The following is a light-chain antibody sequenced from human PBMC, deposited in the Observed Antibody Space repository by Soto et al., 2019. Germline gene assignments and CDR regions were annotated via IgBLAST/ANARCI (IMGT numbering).Light chain of an antibody. Sequence: EIVMTQSPATLSVSPGERATLSCRASQSVSSNLAWYQQKPGQAPRLLIYGASTRATGIPARFSGSGSGTEFTLTISSLQSEDFAVYYCQQYNNWPQTLVQGTKVESK. J-gene: IGKJ1*01. V-gene: IGKV3-15*01. CDR1: QSVSSN. CDR3: QQYNNWPQT. CDR2: GAS.